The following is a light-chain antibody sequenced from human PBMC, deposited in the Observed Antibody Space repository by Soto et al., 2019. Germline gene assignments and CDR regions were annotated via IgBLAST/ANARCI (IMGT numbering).Light chain of an antibody. V-gene: IGLV1-40*01. Sequence: QSVLTPTPSVSGAPAQRVTLSCTGNNSNLGAGYDVHWYQQLPGAAPKLVIFGNRNRPSGVPERFSGSKSGTSASLAITGLQAEDEADYYCQAYDYSLTAFVFGGGTKVTVL. J-gene: IGLJ3*02. CDR3: QAYDYSLTAFV. CDR2: GNR. CDR1: NSNLGAGYD.